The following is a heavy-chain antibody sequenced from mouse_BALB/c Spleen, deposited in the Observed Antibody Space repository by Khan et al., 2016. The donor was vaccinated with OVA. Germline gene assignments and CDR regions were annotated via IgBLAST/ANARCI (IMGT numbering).Heavy chain of an antibody. CDR1: GYTFTDYS. CDR3: AREWAASFPY. CDR2: IYTGSDNT. V-gene: IGHV1-77*01. J-gene: IGHJ3*01. Sequence: QVQLKQSGAELARPGASVTLSCKASGYTFTDYSIHWVRQRTGQGLEWIGEIYTGSDNTYYNEKFKGKATLTADKSSSTAYMQLSSLTSEDSAVYFCAREWAASFPYWGQGTLVTVSA.